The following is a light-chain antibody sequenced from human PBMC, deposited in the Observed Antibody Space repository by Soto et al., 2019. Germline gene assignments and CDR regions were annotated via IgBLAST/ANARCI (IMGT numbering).Light chain of an antibody. CDR2: AAA. V-gene: IGKV1-39*01. CDR3: QQTYTTPWT. CDR1: QNINNY. Sequence: DIQMTQSPSSLSASVGDRVTITCRASQNINNYINWYQQKQGKAPKLLISAAARLQSGVPSTFSGSGSGTDFSLTISSLQPEDFATYYCQQTYTTPWTFGHGTKVEIK. J-gene: IGKJ1*01.